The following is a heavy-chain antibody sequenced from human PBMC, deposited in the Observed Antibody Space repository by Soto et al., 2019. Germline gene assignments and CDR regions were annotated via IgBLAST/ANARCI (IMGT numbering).Heavy chain of an antibody. J-gene: IGHJ6*02. CDR1: GYTFTGYY. V-gene: IGHV1-2*04. D-gene: IGHD6-6*01. CDR2: INPNSGGT. Sequence: ASVKVSCKASGYTFTGYYMHWVRQAPGQGLEWMGWINPNSGGTNCAQKFQGWVTMTRDTSISTAYMELSRLRSDDTAVYYCARSSIAAHPESYYYYYGMDVWGQGTTVTVSS. CDR3: ARSSIAAHPESYYYYYGMDV.